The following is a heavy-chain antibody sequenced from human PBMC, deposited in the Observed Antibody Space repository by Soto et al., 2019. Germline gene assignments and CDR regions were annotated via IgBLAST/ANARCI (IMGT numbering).Heavy chain of an antibody. CDR2: IDPSDSYT. J-gene: IGHJ6*02. CDR3: ARQFYCSSTSCYEGWGYYYYGMAV. V-gene: IGHV5-10-1*01. CDR1: GYSFTSYW. D-gene: IGHD2-2*01. Sequence: GESLKISCKGSGYSFTSYWISWVRQMPGKGLEWMGRIDPSDSYTNYSPSFQGHVTISADKSISTAYLQWSSLKASDTAMYYCARQFYCSSTSCYEGWGYYYYGMAVWGQGTSVTVSS.